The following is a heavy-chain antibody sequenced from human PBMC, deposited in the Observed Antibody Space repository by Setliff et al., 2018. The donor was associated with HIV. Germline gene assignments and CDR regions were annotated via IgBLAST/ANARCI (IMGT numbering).Heavy chain of an antibody. CDR3: ARMIAVTTVWFDP. Sequence: ASETLSLTCAVSGGSISVDKWWSWVRQPPGKGLEWIGEIYHSGSTNYNPSLRSRVTISVDKSHNQFSLKLTSVTTADTAVYYCARMIAVTTVWFDPWGQGTLVTVSS. V-gene: IGHV4-4*02. CDR2: IYHSGST. D-gene: IGHD4-17*01. CDR1: GGSISVDKW. J-gene: IGHJ5*02.